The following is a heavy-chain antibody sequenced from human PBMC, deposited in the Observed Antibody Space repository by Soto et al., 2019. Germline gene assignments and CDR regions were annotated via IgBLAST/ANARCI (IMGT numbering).Heavy chain of an antibody. J-gene: IGHJ6*02. CDR3: ARANPQCYYYGMDV. D-gene: IGHD6-19*01. CDR1: GFTFSCNS. Sequence: PXVSLRPSCAASGFTFSCNSMKAVRQAPGKGLEWVSSISSSSSYIYYADSVKGRFTIPRDNAKNSLYLQMNSLRAEDTAVYYCARANPQCYYYGMDVWGQGTTVTVSS. CDR2: ISSSSSYI. V-gene: IGHV3-21*01.